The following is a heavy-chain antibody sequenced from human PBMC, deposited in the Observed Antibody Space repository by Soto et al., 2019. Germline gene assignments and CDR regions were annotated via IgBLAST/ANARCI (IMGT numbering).Heavy chain of an antibody. D-gene: IGHD5-18*01. Sequence: SETLSLTCAVSGGSISSGDWWSWVRQPPGKGLEWIGEIYHSGSTNYNPSLKSRVTISVDKSKNQFSLKLSSVTAADTAVYYCARRIQLWLYSFDYWGQGTLVTVSS. CDR2: IYHSGST. J-gene: IGHJ4*02. CDR3: ARRIQLWLYSFDY. CDR1: GGSISSGDW. V-gene: IGHV4-4*02.